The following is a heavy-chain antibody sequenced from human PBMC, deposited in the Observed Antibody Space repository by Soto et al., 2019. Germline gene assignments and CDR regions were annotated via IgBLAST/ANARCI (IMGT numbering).Heavy chain of an antibody. J-gene: IGHJ3*02. CDR3: ARPNPHHPPGLEQDAFDI. CDR1: GYSFTSYW. V-gene: IGHV5-51*01. CDR2: IYPGDSDT. D-gene: IGHD6-6*01. Sequence: KKTGESLKISCKGSGYSFTSYWIGWVRQMPGKGLEWMGIIYPGDSDTRYSPSFQGQVTISADKSISTAYLQWSSLKASDTAMYYCARPNPHHPPGLEQDAFDIWGQGTMVTVSS.